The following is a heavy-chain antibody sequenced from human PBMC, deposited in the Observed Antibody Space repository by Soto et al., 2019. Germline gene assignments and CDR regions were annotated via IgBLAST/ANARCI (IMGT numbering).Heavy chain of an antibody. CDR1: VGTFSSYA. D-gene: IGHD7-27*01. CDR3: AKSLTGDRWFDP. J-gene: IGHJ5*02. CDR2: IIPIFGTA. V-gene: IGHV1-69*13. Sequence: GASVKVSCKASVGTFSSYAISWVRQAPGQGLEWMGGIIPIFGTANYAQKFQGRVTITADESTSTAYMELSSLRSEDTAVYYCAKSLTGDRWFDPWGQGTLVTVSS.